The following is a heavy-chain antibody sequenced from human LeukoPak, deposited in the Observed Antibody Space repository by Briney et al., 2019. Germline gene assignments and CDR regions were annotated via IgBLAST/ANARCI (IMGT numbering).Heavy chain of an antibody. J-gene: IGHJ4*02. CDR3: AKDGIGRAGTTDY. Sequence: PGGSLRLSCAASGFTFSSYAMSWVRQAPGKGLEWVSSISASGGSTYYAESVKGRFTISRDNSKNTLFLQMNSLRAEDTAVYYCAKDGIGRAGTTDYWGQGTLVTVSS. CDR2: ISASGGST. V-gene: IGHV3-23*01. D-gene: IGHD1-7*01. CDR1: GFTFSSYA.